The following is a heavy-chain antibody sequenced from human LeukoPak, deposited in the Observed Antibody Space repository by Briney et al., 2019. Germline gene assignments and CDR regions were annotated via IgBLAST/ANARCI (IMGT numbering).Heavy chain of an antibody. CDR1: RFTFTTDS. CDR3: AIRSYYGSEGNYFDY. Sequence: PGGTPRHSPAASRFTFTTDSMRRGTEAPGKGLEWVSAFRGRDTNTYYAESVEGRFIISRDNTKNTLYLQMNSLRAEDTAVYYCAIRSYYGSEGNYFDYWGQGTPVSVSS. CDR2: FRGRDTNT. D-gene: IGHD4-17*01. J-gene: IGHJ4*02. V-gene: IGHV3-23*01.